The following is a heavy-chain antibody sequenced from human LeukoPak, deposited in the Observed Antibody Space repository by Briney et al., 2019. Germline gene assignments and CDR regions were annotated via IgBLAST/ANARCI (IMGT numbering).Heavy chain of an antibody. CDR2: ASYSGGT. D-gene: IGHD1-26*01. Sequence: SETLSLTCSVSGGSVTGGGHYWSWIRQHPGKGLEWIGFASYSGGTYYNPSLMSRITISVDRSQNQFSLRMRDVTAADTAVYFCATAEWEYFYFDSWGQGALVAVSS. J-gene: IGHJ4*02. CDR3: ATAEWEYFYFDS. CDR1: GGSVTGGGHY. V-gene: IGHV4-31*03.